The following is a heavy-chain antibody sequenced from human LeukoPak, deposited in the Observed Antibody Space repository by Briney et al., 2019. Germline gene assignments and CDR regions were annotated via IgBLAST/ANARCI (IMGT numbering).Heavy chain of an antibody. J-gene: IGHJ4*02. V-gene: IGHV3-30*04. D-gene: IGHD6-19*01. CDR3: ARDLRHSSTDY. Sequence: GRSLRLPCAASGFTFSSYAMHWVRQAPGKGLEWVAVISYDGSNKYYADSVKGRFTISRDNYKNTLYLQMNSLRAEDTAVYYCARDLRHSSTDYWGQGTLVTVSS. CDR1: GFTFSSYA. CDR2: ISYDGSNK.